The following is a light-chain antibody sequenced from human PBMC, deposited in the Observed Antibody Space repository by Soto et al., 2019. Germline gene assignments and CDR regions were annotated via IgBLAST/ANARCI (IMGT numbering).Light chain of an antibody. CDR2: DAS. CDR3: QQYESYSPRT. CDR1: QSIRSW. Sequence: DIQMTQSPSILSASVGDRVTITCRASQSIRSWLAWSQQKPGKAPKLLIYDASSLESGVPPTFSGRSSGTEFTLTVPGLRPEDFATYYCQQYESYSPRTFGGGTKVEIK. V-gene: IGKV1-5*01. J-gene: IGKJ4*01.